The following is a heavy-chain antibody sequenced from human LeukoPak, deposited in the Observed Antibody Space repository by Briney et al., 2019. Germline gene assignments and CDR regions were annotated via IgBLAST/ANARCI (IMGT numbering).Heavy chain of an antibody. CDR3: ARVLITIFGVVITRGGWFDP. CDR2: ISAYNGNT. Sequence: ASVKVSCKASGYTFTSYGISWVRQAPGQGLEWMGWISAYNGNTNYAQKLQGRVTMTTDTSKSTAYMELRSLRSDDTAVYYCARVLITIFGVVITRGGWFDPWGQGTLVTVSS. J-gene: IGHJ5*02. V-gene: IGHV1-18*01. D-gene: IGHD3-3*01. CDR1: GYTFTSYG.